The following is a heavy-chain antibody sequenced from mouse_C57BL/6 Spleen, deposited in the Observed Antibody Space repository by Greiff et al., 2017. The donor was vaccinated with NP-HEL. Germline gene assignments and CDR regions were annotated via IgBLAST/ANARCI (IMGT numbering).Heavy chain of an antibody. D-gene: IGHD2-3*01. V-gene: IGHV3-6*01. Sequence: EVHLVESGPGLVKPSQSLSLSCSVTGYSITSGYYWNWIRQFPGNQLEWMGYISYDGSNNYNPSLKNRISITRDTSKNQFFLKLNSVTTEDTATYYGARADDGYPDWYCDVWGTGTTVTVSS. CDR1: GYSITSGYY. CDR2: ISYDGSN. CDR3: ARADDGYPDWYCDV. J-gene: IGHJ1*03.